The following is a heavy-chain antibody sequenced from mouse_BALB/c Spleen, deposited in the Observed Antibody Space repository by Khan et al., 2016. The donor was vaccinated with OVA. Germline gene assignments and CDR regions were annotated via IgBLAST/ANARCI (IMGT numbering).Heavy chain of an antibody. CDR3: ARTTRINY. D-gene: IGHD2-12*01. Sequence: EVQLQESGPGLVKPSQSLSLTCTITGYSITSGYGWNWIRQFPGNKLEWMGYISYSGSTNYNPSLKRRISITRDNSKNQFFWQSNSVTTEDTATNYRARTTRINYWGQGTTLTVSS. J-gene: IGHJ2*01. V-gene: IGHV3-2*02. CDR1: GYSITSGYG. CDR2: ISYSGST.